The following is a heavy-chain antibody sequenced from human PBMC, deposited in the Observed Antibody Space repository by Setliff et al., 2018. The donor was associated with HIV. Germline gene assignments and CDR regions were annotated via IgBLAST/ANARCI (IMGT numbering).Heavy chain of an antibody. V-gene: IGHV4-34*01. Sequence: SSETLSLTCAVNGGSIGNYYWSWIRQSPGKGLESIGEVNHGGTANINPSLKGRVTMSVDTSKQHFSLNLTSVTAADTAVYYCSRALPKHYHVYYYRDLWSQGTAVTVS. CDR1: GGSIGNYY. CDR2: VNHGGTA. J-gene: IGHJ6*03. CDR3: SRALPKHYHVYYYRDL.